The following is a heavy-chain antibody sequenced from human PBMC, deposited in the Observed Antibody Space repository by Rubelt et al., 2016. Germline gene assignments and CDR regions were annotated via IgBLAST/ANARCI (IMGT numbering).Heavy chain of an antibody. D-gene: IGHD3-10*01. CDR2: IHHGGNT. J-gene: IGHJ4*02. CDR1: GYSITKGFH. V-gene: IGHV4-38-2*02. CDR3: ARAPLYGSGTYGPYDY. Sequence: QVQLQESGPGLVKPSETLSLTCTVSGYSITKGFHWGWIRQPPGKGLEWIGNIHHGGNTYYNPSLKSRVTISVDTSKNQFPLKLSFVTAADTAVYYCARAPLYGSGTYGPYDYWGQGTLVTVSS.